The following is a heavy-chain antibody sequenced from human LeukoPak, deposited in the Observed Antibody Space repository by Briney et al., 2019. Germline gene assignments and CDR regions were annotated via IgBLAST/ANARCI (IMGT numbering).Heavy chain of an antibody. V-gene: IGHV3-73*01. CDR1: GFTFSGSA. Sequence: GGSLRLSCAASGFTFSGSAMHWVRQASGKGLEWVGRIRSKADSYATAYAASVKGRFTISRDDSKNTAFLQMNSLKTEDTAVYYCTRLPGYCSGGSCYYNYYGMDAWGQGTTVTVSS. D-gene: IGHD2-15*01. CDR3: TRLPGYCSGGSCYYNYYGMDA. CDR2: IRSKADSYAT. J-gene: IGHJ6*02.